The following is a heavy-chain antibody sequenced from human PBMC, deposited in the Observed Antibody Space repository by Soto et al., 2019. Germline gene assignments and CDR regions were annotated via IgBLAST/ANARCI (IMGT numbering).Heavy chain of an antibody. V-gene: IGHV4-31*03. CDR1: GVSIISGGYY. Sequence: TSETLSLTCTFSGVSIISGGYYWSWIRKHPGKGLEWIGYIYYGGSTYYNPSLKSRVTISVDTPKNQFSLKLSSVTAADTAVYYCARERAYCGGDCWPVWGQGTLVTVSS. CDR2: IYYGGST. J-gene: IGHJ4*02. D-gene: IGHD2-21*02. CDR3: ARERAYCGGDCWPV.